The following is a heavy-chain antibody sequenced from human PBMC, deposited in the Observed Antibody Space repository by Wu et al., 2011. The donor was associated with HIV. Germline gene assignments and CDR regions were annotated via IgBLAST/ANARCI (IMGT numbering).Heavy chain of an antibody. CDR1: GYTFIDYY. CDR3: ARTDYYDSSAYSVYYYYAMDV. V-gene: IGHV1-69-2*01. CDR2: VDPEDGET. J-gene: IGHJ6*02. Sequence: EVQLVQSGAEVRKPGATVRISCKVSGYTFIDYYLHWVQXAPGKGLEWMGLVDPEDGETIYAEKFQGRVTISADTSTDTAYMELSSLRSDDTAVYYCARTDYYDSSAYSVYYYYAMDVWAKGPRSPSP. D-gene: IGHD3-22*01.